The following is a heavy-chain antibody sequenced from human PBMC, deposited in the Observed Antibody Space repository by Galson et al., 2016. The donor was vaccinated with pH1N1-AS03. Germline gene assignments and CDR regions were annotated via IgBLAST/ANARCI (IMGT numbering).Heavy chain of an antibody. V-gene: IGHV3-7*03. Sequence: SLRLSCAASGFSFSTYWMSWVRQAPGKGPEWVANIHPDGSEKYYGDSVEGRFTISRDNAKNSLDPQMNSLRAEDTAVYYCGRELWGGCEYWGQGTLVTVSS. D-gene: IGHD3-3*01. J-gene: IGHJ4*02. CDR2: IHPDGSEK. CDR1: GFSFSTYW. CDR3: GRELWGGCEY.